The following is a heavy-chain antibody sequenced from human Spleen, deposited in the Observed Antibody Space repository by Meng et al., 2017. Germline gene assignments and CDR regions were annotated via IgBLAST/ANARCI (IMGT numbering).Heavy chain of an antibody. D-gene: IGHD5/OR15-5a*01. Sequence: GESLKISCVASGFTFSSYEMNWVRQAPGKGLEWVSSISTTSRYIYYADSLKGRFAISRDNAKNSLYLQMNSLRAEDTAVYYCARGRSVWDFDYWGQGTLVTVSS. V-gene: IGHV3-21*01. CDR1: GFTFSSYE. CDR3: ARGRSVWDFDY. CDR2: ISTTSRYI. J-gene: IGHJ4*02.